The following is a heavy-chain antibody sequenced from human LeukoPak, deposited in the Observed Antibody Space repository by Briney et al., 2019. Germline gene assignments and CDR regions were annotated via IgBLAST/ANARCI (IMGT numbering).Heavy chain of an antibody. Sequence: GGSLRLSCAASGFTFSSYAMSWVRQAPEKGLEWVSTISGSGGGTYFADSVKGRFTISRDDSKNTLYLQMNSLRAEDTAVYYCAKDLGRYRNNYFDYWGQGTLVTVSS. CDR1: GFTFSSYA. CDR2: ISGSGGGT. V-gene: IGHV3-23*01. D-gene: IGHD3-16*02. CDR3: AKDLGRYRNNYFDY. J-gene: IGHJ4*02.